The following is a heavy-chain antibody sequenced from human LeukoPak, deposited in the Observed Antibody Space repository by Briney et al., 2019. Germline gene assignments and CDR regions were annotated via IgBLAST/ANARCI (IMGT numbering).Heavy chain of an antibody. D-gene: IGHD6-25*01. V-gene: IGHV3-7*01. Sequence: PGGSLRLSCAVSGFTSSRHWMSWVRQTPEKGLEWVANIKEDASEENYVDSVKGRFTISRDNATNSLYLQMNSLRAEDTAVYYCAIAAGWELGYWGQGTLVTVSS. CDR2: IKEDASEE. J-gene: IGHJ4*02. CDR3: AIAAGWELGY. CDR1: GFTSSRHW.